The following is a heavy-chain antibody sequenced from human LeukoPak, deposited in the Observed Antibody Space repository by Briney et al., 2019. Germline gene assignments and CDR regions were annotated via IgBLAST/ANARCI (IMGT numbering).Heavy chain of an antibody. J-gene: IGHJ4*02. V-gene: IGHV4-39*01. D-gene: IGHD5-18*01. CDR3: ARTARVLRGYSYGSLYHFDY. CDR2: IYYSGST. CDR1: GGSIRSSSYY. Sequence: SETLSLTCIVSGGSIRSSSYYWGWIRQPPGKGLEWIGSIYYSGSTYYNPSLKSRITISVDTSKNQFSLKLSSVTAADTAVYYCARTARVLRGYSYGSLYHFDYWGQGTLVTVSS.